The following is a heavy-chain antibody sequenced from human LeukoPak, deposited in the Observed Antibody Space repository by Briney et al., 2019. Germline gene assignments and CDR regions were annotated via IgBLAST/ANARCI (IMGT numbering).Heavy chain of an antibody. CDR2: ISSSSSYI. Sequence: GGSLRLSCAASGFTFSSYSMNWVRQAPGKGLEWVSSISSSSSYIYYADSVKGRFTISRDNAKNSLYLQMNSLGAEDTAVYYCTRDFRWTGGYFDYWGQGTLVTVSS. V-gene: IGHV3-21*01. J-gene: IGHJ4*02. CDR1: GFTFSSYS. CDR3: TRDFRWTGGYFDY. D-gene: IGHD1-14*01.